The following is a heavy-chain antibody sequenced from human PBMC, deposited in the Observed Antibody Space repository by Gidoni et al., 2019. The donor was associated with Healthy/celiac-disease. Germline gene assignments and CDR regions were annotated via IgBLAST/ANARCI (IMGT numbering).Heavy chain of an antibody. CDR3: ARAGRTYDFWSGYYSLGDY. CDR1: GFTFSSYA. CDR2: ISYDGSNK. Sequence: QVQLVESGGGVVQPGRSLRLPCAASGFTFSSYAMHWVRQPPGKGLEWVAVISYDGSNKYYADSVKGRFTISRDNSKNTLYLQMNSLRAEDTAVYYCARAGRTYDFWSGYYSLGDYWGQGTLVTVSS. J-gene: IGHJ4*02. D-gene: IGHD3-3*01. V-gene: IGHV3-30*04.